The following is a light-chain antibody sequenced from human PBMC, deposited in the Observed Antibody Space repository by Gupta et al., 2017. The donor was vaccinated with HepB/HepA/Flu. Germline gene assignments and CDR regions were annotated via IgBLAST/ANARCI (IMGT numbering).Light chain of an antibody. CDR3: CSYAGSSTFLYV. CDR1: SSDVGSYNL. CDR2: EVS. J-gene: IGLJ1*01. Sequence: QSALTQPASGSGSPRQSITISCTGTSSDVGSYNLVSWYQQHPGKAPKLMIYEVSKRPSGVSNRFSGSKSGNTASLTISGLQAEDEADYYCCSYAGSSTFLYVFGTGTKVTVL. V-gene: IGLV2-23*02.